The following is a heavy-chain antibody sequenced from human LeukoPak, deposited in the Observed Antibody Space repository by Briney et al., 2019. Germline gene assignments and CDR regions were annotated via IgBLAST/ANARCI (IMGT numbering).Heavy chain of an antibody. CDR1: GYTFTDYY. V-gene: IGHV1-2*02. Sequence: ASVKVSCKAFGYTFTDYYMYWVRQAPGQGLEWMGWIIPNSDGTNYAQRFQGRVTMTRDTSITTAYMELSSLRSDDTAVYYCARFSTRGWHFDYWGQGTLVTVSS. CDR2: IIPNSDGT. CDR3: ARFSTRGWHFDY. D-gene: IGHD6-19*01. J-gene: IGHJ4*02.